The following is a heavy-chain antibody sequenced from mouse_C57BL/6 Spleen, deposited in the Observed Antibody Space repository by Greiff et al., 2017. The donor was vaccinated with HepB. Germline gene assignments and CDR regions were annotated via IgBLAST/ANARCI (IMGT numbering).Heavy chain of an antibody. Sequence: VQLQQSGAELVKPGASVKLSCKASGYTFTEYTIHWVKQRSGQGLEWIGWFYPGSGSIKYNEKFKDKATLTADKSSSTVYMELSSMTSEDSAVYFCARHEFYDGYDGYAMDYWGQGTSVTVSS. CDR1: GYTFTEYT. D-gene: IGHD2-3*01. CDR2: FYPGSGSI. CDR3: ARHEFYDGYDGYAMDY. V-gene: IGHV1-62-2*01. J-gene: IGHJ4*01.